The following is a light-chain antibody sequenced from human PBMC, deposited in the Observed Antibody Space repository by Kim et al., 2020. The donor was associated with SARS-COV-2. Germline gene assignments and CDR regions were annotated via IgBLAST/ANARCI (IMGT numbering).Light chain of an antibody. Sequence: QLVLTQSPSASASLGASVKLTCTLSSGHSSYAIAWHQQQPEKGPRYLMKLNSDGSHSKGDGIPDRFSGSSSGAERYLTISSLQSEDEADYYCQTWGTGIWVLGTGTKVTVL. CDR2: LNSDGSH. CDR3: QTWGTGIWV. CDR1: SGHSSYA. J-gene: IGLJ1*01. V-gene: IGLV4-69*01.